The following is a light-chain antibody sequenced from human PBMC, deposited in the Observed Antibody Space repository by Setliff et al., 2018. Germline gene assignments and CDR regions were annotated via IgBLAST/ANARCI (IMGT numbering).Light chain of an antibody. CDR2: DVT. V-gene: IGLV2-14*03. Sequence: QSALTQPASVSGSPGQSITISCIGSSRDVGSYDFVSWYQQHPGKAPKLIIYDVTGRPSGVSDRFSGSKSGNTASLTISGLQTEDEAEYYCNAYASDTTYVFGSGTKGTVL. CDR1: SRDVGSYDF. J-gene: IGLJ1*01. CDR3: NAYASDTTYV.